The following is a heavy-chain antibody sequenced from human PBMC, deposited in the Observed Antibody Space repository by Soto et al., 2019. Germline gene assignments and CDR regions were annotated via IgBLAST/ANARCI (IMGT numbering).Heavy chain of an antibody. CDR1: GYTFTNCG. CDR3: AREGLSASAIYDDALDF. J-gene: IGHJ3*01. V-gene: IGHV1-18*01. Sequence: AAVKACCKDSGYTFTNCGVPSVLQAPGQRLEWGGGITASGGNTKSVQTVQGRGTTTADTSTNTAYLELSSLRSEDTAVYYCAREGLSASAIYDDALDFCGQGTMVTGS. D-gene: IGHD2-21*02. CDR2: ITASGGNT.